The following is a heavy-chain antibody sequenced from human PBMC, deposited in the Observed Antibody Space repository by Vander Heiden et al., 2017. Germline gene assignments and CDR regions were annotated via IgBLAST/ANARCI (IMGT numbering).Heavy chain of an antibody. CDR3: ARDRIPYSSGWYAGDWFDP. Sequence: QVQLVQSGGGGVQPGRSLRLSCAATGFNFSSYDMHRFRPAQGKGLEWVAVISYDGSNKYYADSVKGRFTISRDNSKNTLYLQMNSLRAEDTAVYYCARDRIPYSSGWYAGDWFDPWGQGTLVTVSS. CDR1: GFNFSSYD. CDR2: ISYDGSNK. V-gene: IGHV3-30-3*01. D-gene: IGHD6-19*01. J-gene: IGHJ5*02.